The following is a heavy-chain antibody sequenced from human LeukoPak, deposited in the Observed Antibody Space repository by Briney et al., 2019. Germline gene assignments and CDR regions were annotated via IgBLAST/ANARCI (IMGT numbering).Heavy chain of an antibody. CDR3: ARGGPVRYFDRLGGHYFDY. Sequence: SETLSLTCTVSGGSISSYYWSWIRQPAGKGLEWIGRIYTSGSTNYNPSLKSRVTMSVDTSKNQFSLKLSSVTAADTAVYYCARGGPVRYFDRLGGHYFDYWGQGTLVTVSS. J-gene: IGHJ4*02. CDR2: IYTSGST. D-gene: IGHD3-9*01. CDR1: GGSISSYY. V-gene: IGHV4-4*07.